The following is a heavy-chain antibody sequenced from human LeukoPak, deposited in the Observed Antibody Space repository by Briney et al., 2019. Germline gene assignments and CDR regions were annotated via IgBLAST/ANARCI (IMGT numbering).Heavy chain of an antibody. J-gene: IGHJ5*02. Sequence: KPSETLSLTCTVSGGSISSSSYYWGWIRQPPGKGLEWIGSIYHSGSTYYNPSLKSRVTISVDTAKNQFSLKLSSVTAADTAVYYCASDVLRFSNWFDPWGQGTLVTVCS. CDR2: IYHSGST. CDR3: ASDVLRFSNWFDP. D-gene: IGHD3-3*01. CDR1: GGSISSSSYY. V-gene: IGHV4-39*07.